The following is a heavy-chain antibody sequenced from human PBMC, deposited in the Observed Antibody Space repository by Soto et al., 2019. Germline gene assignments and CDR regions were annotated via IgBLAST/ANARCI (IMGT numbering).Heavy chain of an antibody. CDR1: GGSIRSHY. CDR3: ARDLRLAAGGIDP. D-gene: IGHD6-13*01. Sequence: PSETLSLTCAVSGGSIRSHYWSWIRQPPGKGLEWIGYISYSGSTTYNPSLQSRVTMSVDTSKKKFSLNLTSVTAADTAVYYRARDLRLAAGGIDPWGQGTLVTVSS. J-gene: IGHJ5*02. V-gene: IGHV4-59*11. CDR2: ISYSGST.